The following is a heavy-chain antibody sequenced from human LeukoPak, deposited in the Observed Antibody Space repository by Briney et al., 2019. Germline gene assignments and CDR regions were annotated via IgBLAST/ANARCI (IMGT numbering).Heavy chain of an antibody. CDR1: GFTFNRYA. CDR3: ARSIPYGTTWYGRSDY. D-gene: IGHD6-13*01. CDR2: IRSSGSSI. V-gene: IGHV3-21*04. Sequence: GGSLRLSCVASGFTFNRYAMNWVRQAPGKGLEWVSSIRSSGSSIYYADSVKGRFTISRDNALNSLYLQMNSLRAEDTAIYYCARSIPYGTTWYGRSDYWGQGTLVTVSS. J-gene: IGHJ4*02.